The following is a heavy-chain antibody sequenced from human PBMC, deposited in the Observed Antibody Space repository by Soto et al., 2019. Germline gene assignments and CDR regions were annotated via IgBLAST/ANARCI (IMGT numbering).Heavy chain of an antibody. CDR2: IGSDGNYI. Sequence: GGSLRLSCAASGFTFFSYTMNWVRQAPGKGLEWVATIGSDGNYIYYADSMKGRFTISRDNAKNLLFLEMNSVRGDDSARYYCARGYRQFDSWGQGSLVTVSS. CDR1: GFTFFSYT. V-gene: IGHV3-21*01. J-gene: IGHJ4*02. CDR3: ARGYRQFDS. D-gene: IGHD4-4*01.